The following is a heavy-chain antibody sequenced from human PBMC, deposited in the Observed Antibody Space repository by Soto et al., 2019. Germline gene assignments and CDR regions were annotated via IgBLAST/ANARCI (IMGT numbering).Heavy chain of an antibody. CDR3: ARHFRAFDI. CDR1: GGSISSSTYY. CDR2: ISYSGST. J-gene: IGHJ3*02. V-gene: IGHV4-39*01. Sequence: SETLSITCTVSGGSISSSTYYWGWIRQPPGKGLEWIGSISYSGSTYYNPPLKSRVTISVDTSKNQFSLKLSSVTAADTAVYYCARHFRAFDIWGQGTMVT.